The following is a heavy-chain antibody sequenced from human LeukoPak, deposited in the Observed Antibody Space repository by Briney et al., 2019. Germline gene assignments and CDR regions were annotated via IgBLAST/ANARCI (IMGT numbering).Heavy chain of an antibody. CDR3: AREWWYYDSSGYYWPYYFDY. D-gene: IGHD3-22*01. V-gene: IGHV1-69*04. Sequence: GASVKVSCKASGGTFSSYAISWVRQAPGQGLEWMGRIIPILGIATYAQKFQGRVTITADKSTSTAYMELSSLRSEDTAVYYCAREWWYYDSSGYYWPYYFDYWGQGTLVTVSS. CDR2: IIPILGIA. CDR1: GGTFSSYA. J-gene: IGHJ4*02.